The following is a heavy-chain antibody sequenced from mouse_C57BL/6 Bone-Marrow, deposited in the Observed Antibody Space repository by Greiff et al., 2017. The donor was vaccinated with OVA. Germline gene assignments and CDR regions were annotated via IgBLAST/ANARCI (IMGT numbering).Heavy chain of an antibody. CDR2: IHPNSGST. CDR3: ARCALVLRWGFAY. CDR1: GYTFTSYW. V-gene: IGHV1-64*01. J-gene: IGHJ3*01. D-gene: IGHD1-1*01. Sequence: VQLQQPGAELVKPGASVKLSCKASGYTFTSYWMHWVKQRPGQGLEWIGMIHPNSGSTNYNEKFKSKATLTVDKSSSTAYMQLSSLTSEDSAVYYCARCALVLRWGFAYWGQGTLVTVSA.